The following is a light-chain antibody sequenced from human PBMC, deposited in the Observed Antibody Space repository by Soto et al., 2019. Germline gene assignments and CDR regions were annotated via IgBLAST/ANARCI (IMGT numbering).Light chain of an antibody. J-gene: IGKJ2*01. V-gene: IGKV3-15*01. Sequence: EIVLTQSPGTLSVSPGERANLSCRASQSVSTNLAWFQQKPGQAPRLLIYGASTRATGIPARFSGSGSGTEXXLTXXSLQSEDLAVYYCQQSNNWPYTFGQGTKLEV. CDR2: GAS. CDR1: QSVSTN. CDR3: QQSNNWPYT.